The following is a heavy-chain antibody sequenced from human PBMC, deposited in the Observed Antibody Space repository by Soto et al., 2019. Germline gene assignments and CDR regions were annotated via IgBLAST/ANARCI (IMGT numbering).Heavy chain of an antibody. CDR2: INPNSGGT. CDR1: GYTFTGYY. D-gene: IGHD2-2*02. CDR3: ARDLSHCSITSCYNGPYWYFDI. Sequence: ASVKVSCKASGYTFTGYYMHWVRQAPGQGLEWMGWINPNSGGTNYAQKFQGWVTMTRDTSISTAYMELSRLRSDDTAVYYCARDLSHCSITSCYNGPYWYFDIWGRGTLVTVSS. V-gene: IGHV1-2*04. J-gene: IGHJ2*01.